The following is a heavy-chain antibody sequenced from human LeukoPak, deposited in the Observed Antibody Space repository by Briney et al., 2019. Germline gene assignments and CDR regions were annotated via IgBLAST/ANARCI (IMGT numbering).Heavy chain of an antibody. Sequence: GGSLRLSCAASGFTFSSYSMNWVRQAPGKGLEWVSSISSSSSYIYYADSVKGRFTISRDNAKNSLYLQMNSLRAEDTAVYYCARSYYDFWSGYAHFDYWGQGTLVTVSS. CDR1: GFTFSSYS. J-gene: IGHJ4*02. D-gene: IGHD3-3*01. CDR3: ARSYYDFWSGYAHFDY. CDR2: ISSSSSYI. V-gene: IGHV3-21*01.